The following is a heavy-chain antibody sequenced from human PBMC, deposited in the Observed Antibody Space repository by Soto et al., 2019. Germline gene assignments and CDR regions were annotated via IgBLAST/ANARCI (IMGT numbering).Heavy chain of an antibody. CDR2: VYYTGST. V-gene: IGHV4-59*01. CDR1: GGSLSTYY. Sequence: SATMSLTSSVSGGSLSTYYWSWIRQPPGKGLEWIGYVYYTGSTNYNPSLKSRVTISVDTSKNQFSLKLSSVTAADTAVYYCARARSSWDFAYWGQGTLVTVSS. D-gene: IGHD6-13*01. J-gene: IGHJ4*02. CDR3: ARARSSWDFAY.